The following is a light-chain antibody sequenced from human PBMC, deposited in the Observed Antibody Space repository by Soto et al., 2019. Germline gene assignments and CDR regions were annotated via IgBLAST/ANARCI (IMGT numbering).Light chain of an antibody. CDR2: GAS. V-gene: IGKV3-15*01. CDR3: QHYNNWPPAWT. CDR1: QSVSSN. Sequence: EIVMTQSPATLSVSPGERATLSCRASQSVSSNLAWYQQKPGQAPRLLIYGASTRATGIRARFSGSGSGTEFTPTFSSLQSEDFAVYYCQHYNNWPPAWTFGQGTKVYIK. J-gene: IGKJ1*01.